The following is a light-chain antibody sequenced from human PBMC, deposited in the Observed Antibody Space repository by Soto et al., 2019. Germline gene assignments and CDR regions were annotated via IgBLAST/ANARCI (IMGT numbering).Light chain of an antibody. CDR3: GAWDGSLRLYV. J-gene: IGLJ1*01. CDR1: SPNIGNNY. V-gene: IGLV1-51*01. Sequence: QSVLTQPPSVSAAPGQTVTISCSGSSPNIGNNYVSWYQQVPGAAPKLLIYDSNKRPSGIPERFSASKSGTSATLAITGLQTGDEADYYCGAWDGSLRLYVFGSGTKVTVL. CDR2: DSN.